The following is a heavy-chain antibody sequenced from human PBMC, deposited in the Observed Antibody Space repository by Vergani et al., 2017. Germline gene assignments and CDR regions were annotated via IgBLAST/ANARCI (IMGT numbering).Heavy chain of an antibody. CDR1: GYTFTSYA. Sequence: QVQLVQSGAEVKKPGASVKVSCKASGYTFTSYAMHWVRQAPGQRLEWMGWINAGNGNTKYSQKFQGRVTITRDTSTDTAYMELSSLRSEDTAVYYCATPPRGRSYXLDYWGQGTLVTVSS. CDR3: ATPPRGRSYXLDY. V-gene: IGHV1-3*01. J-gene: IGHJ4*02. CDR2: INAGNGNT. D-gene: IGHD3-10*01.